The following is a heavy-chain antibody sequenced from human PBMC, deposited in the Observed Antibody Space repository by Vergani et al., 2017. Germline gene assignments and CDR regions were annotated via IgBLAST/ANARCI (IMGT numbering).Heavy chain of an antibody. CDR1: GGSISSYY. J-gene: IGHJ6*02. Sequence: QVQLQESGPGLVKPSETLSLTCTVSGGSISSYYWGWIRQPPGKGLEWIGSIYYSGSTYYNPSLKSRVTISVDTSKNQFSLKLSSVTAADTAVYYCARAKWNDYGDYVPISGMDVWGQGTTVTVSS. CDR2: IYYSGST. V-gene: IGHV4-39*07. CDR3: ARAKWNDYGDYVPISGMDV. D-gene: IGHD4-17*01.